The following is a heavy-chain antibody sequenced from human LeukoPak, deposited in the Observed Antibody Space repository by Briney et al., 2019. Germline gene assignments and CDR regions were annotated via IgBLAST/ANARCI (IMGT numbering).Heavy chain of an antibody. CDR3: ARLAPHYADYWFDP. CDR1: RYDLYRKW. V-gene: IGHV5-51*01. Sequence: GESLKIPCKTSRYDLYRKWIGWVPQMPGKGVERMGIIYPTASITKNSPSFQGHVTLSVSTAVNTAYLQWTSLKASDTAIYYCARLAPHYADYWFDPWGQGTPVTVSS. D-gene: IGHD4-17*01. J-gene: IGHJ5*02. CDR2: IYPTASIT.